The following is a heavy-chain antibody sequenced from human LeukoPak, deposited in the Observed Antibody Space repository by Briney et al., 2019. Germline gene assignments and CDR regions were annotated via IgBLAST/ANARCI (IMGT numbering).Heavy chain of an antibody. Sequence: GGSLPLSCAPSGFMLSIYRMNCPRQATGEAGEWVSSISRRSSYINYADSVNGRFTTSRDNAKNSLELHLSRLRPEDTALYYCVRRPYRSGFDFWGQGTLVTVSS. J-gene: IGHJ4*02. CDR3: VRRPYRSGFDF. V-gene: IGHV3-21*06. CDR1: GFMLSIYR. D-gene: IGHD6-19*01. CDR2: ISRRSSYI.